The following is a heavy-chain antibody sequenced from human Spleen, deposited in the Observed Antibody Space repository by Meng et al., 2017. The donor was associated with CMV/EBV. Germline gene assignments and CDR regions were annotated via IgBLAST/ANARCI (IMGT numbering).Heavy chain of an antibody. CDR3: ARDFGSYGSYYYGMDV. V-gene: IGHV3-74*01. CDR2: TNSDGDST. D-gene: IGHD5-18*01. Sequence: GESLKISCAASGFTFSRYWMHWVRQAPGKGLVWVSRTNSDGDSTNYAESVKGRFTISRDNTNNTLYLQMNSLRAEDTAVYYCARDFGSYGSYYYGMDVWGQGTTVTVSS. CDR1: GFTFSRYW. J-gene: IGHJ6*02.